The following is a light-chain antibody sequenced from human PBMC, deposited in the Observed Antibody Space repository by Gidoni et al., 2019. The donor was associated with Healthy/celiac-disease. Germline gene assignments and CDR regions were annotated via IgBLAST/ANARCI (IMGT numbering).Light chain of an antibody. J-gene: IGKJ4*01. CDR2: DAS. CDR3: QQRSNWPQGLT. CDR1: QSVSSY. V-gene: IGKV3-11*01. Sequence: EIVLTQSPATLSVSPGERATLSCRASQSVSSYLARYQQKPGQAPRLLIYDASNSATGIPARFSGSGSGTDFTLTISSLEPEDFAVYYCQQRSNWPQGLTFGGGTKVEIK.